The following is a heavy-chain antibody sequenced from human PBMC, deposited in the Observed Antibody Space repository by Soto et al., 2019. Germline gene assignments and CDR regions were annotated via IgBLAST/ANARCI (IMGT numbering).Heavy chain of an antibody. Sequence: QVQLVQSGAEVKNPGASVTVSCKASGYSFISYDICWVRQAPGQGLEWMGWISGYNGDTKYAQKFQGRVTMTTDTSTSTAYMELRSLTSDDTAVYYCAASSSVAAAGYFKFWGQGTLVTVSP. V-gene: IGHV1-18*04. D-gene: IGHD6-13*01. CDR1: GYSFISYD. CDR2: ISGYNGDT. J-gene: IGHJ4*02. CDR3: AASSSVAAAGYFKF.